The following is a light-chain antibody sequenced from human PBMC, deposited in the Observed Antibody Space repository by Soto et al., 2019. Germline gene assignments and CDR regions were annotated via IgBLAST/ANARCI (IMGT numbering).Light chain of an antibody. CDR2: GAS. V-gene: IGKV3-15*01. CDR3: QEYDNWPLWT. J-gene: IGKJ1*01. Sequence: EIVMTQSPATLPVSPGERATLSCRASQSVRSNLAWYQQKPGQAPRLLIYGASTRATGVPARFSGSGSGTEFTLTINSLQPEDFALYYCQEYDNWPLWTFGQGTKVDIK. CDR1: QSVRSN.